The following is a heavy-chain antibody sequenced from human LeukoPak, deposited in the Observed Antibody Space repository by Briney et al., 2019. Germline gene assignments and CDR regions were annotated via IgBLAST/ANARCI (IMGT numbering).Heavy chain of an antibody. D-gene: IGHD2-21*01. V-gene: IGHV4-61*01. CDR2: IYYSGST. CDR3: ARDLYSYMDV. Sequence: SETLSLTCAVSGYSINSGYCWGWIRQPPGKGLEWIGYIYYSGSTNYNPSLKSRVTISEDTSKNQFSLKLSSVTAADTAVYYCARDLYSYMDVWGKGTTVTISS. J-gene: IGHJ6*04. CDR1: GYSINSGYC.